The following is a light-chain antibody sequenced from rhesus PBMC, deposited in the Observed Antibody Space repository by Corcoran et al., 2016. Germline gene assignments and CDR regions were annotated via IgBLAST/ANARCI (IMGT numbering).Light chain of an antibody. Sequence: QAALTQPPSVSGSPGQSVTISCTGTSSDIGGYNYVAWYQQHPGKAHKLMIYDVSKRPSGVSDRFSGSKSGNTASLTISGLQAEDEADYYCSSYAGSTTFIFGAGTRLTVL. CDR2: DVS. J-gene: IGLJ1*01. CDR3: SSYAGSTTFI. CDR1: SSDIGGYNY. V-gene: IGLV2-23*01.